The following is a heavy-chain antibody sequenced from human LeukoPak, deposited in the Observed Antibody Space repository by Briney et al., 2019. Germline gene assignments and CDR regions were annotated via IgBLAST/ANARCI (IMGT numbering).Heavy chain of an antibody. CDR3: VRHEAGHGGSSDF. Sequence: SETLSLTCSVSGYSISSGYYWGWIRQPPGKGPEWIGSISHSGLTYYNPSLQSRVSISVDTSKNQFSLRLSSVTAADTAVYFSVRHEAGHGGSSDFWGQGTLVTVSS. V-gene: IGHV4-38-2*01. D-gene: IGHD4-23*01. CDR1: GYSISSGYY. J-gene: IGHJ4*02. CDR2: ISHSGLT.